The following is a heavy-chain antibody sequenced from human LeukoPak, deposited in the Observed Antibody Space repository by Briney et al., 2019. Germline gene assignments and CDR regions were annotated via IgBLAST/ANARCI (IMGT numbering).Heavy chain of an antibody. Sequence: PSETLSLTCAVSGGSISSGGYSWSWIRQPPGKGLEWIGYIYHSGSTNYNPSLKSRVTISVDTSKNQFSLKLSSVTAADTAVYYCARAPGIAVVNAFDIWGQGTMVTVSS. V-gene: IGHV4-30-2*02. D-gene: IGHD6-19*01. CDR2: IYHSGST. CDR3: ARAPGIAVVNAFDI. CDR1: GGSISSGGYS. J-gene: IGHJ3*02.